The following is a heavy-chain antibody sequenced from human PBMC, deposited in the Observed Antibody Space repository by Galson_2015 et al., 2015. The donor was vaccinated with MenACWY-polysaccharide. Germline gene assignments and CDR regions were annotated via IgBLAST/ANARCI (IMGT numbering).Heavy chain of an antibody. CDR2: INHSGST. J-gene: IGHJ4*02. D-gene: IGHD1-26*01. CDR3: APQVGVAGR. Sequence: SETLSLTCAVYGGSFSGYYWSWIRQPPGKGLEWIGEINHSGSTNYNPSLKSRVTISVDTSKNQFSLKLTSVTAADTAVYYCAPQVGVAGRWGRGAPVTVSS. CDR1: GGSFSGYY. V-gene: IGHV4-34*01.